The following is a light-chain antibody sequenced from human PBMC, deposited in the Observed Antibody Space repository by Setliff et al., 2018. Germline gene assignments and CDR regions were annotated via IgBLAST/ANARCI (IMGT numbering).Light chain of an antibody. CDR2: DVS. CDR3: CSYAGSYTSLYV. V-gene: IGLV2-11*01. CDR1: SSDVGGYNY. Sequence: ALPQPRSVSGSPGQSVTISCTGTSSDVGGYNYVSWYQQHPGKAPKLMIYDVSKRPSGVPDRFSGSKSGNTASLTISGLQAEDEADYYCCSYAGSYTSLYVFGTGTKVTVL. J-gene: IGLJ1*01.